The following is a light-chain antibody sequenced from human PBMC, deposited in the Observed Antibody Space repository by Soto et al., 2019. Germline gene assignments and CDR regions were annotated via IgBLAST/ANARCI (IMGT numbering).Light chain of an antibody. CDR1: QSVSINF. CDR2: AAS. J-gene: IGKJ4*01. V-gene: IGKV3-20*01. CDR3: QQYGTSPLT. Sequence: EIVLTQSPGTMSLSPGERATLSCRASQSVSINFLAWYQQKPGQAPSLRIYAASSRATGIPDRFSGSGSGTDFTLNISRLEPEDFALYYCQQYGTSPLTFGGGTRVEVK.